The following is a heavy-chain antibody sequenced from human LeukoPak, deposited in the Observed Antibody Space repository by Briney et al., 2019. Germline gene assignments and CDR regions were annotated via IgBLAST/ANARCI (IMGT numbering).Heavy chain of an antibody. D-gene: IGHD3-16*01. CDR1: GGSISTNSYY. Sequence: PSETLSLTCTVSGGSISTNSYYWGWIRQPPGRGLEWIGYVHNSGSTTYNPSLKSRGTIVLDTSRNQFSLRLSSVTAADTAVYYCTQGAGWLIDYWGQGILVSVSS. CDR3: TQGAGWLIDY. CDR2: VHNSGST. V-gene: IGHV4-61*05. J-gene: IGHJ4*02.